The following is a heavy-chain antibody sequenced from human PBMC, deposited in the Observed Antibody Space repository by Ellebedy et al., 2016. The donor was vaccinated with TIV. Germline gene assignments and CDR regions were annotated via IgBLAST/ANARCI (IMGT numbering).Heavy chain of an antibody. V-gene: IGHV3-30*03. Sequence: GESLKISCAVSGFTFGNFGMHWVRQAPGRGLEWVALISTDGSEIHYADSVKGRFTISRDNSKNTLDLQMNSLKAEDTAVYYCARDSSSNYFGSGSYWGQGTLVTVSS. CDR2: ISTDGSEI. CDR1: GFTFGNFG. D-gene: IGHD3-10*01. J-gene: IGHJ4*02. CDR3: ARDSSSNYFGSGSY.